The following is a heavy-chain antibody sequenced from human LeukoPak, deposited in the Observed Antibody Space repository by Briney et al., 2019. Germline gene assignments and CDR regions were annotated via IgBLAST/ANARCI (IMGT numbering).Heavy chain of an antibody. V-gene: IGHV4-38-2*02. CDR2: IYYSGST. D-gene: IGHD3-22*01. CDR3: ARHQYYYDSSGYYSWFDP. J-gene: IGHJ5*02. CDR1: GYSISSGYY. Sequence: SETLSLTCTVSGYSISSGYYWGWIRQPPGKGLEWIGSIYYSGSTYYNPSLKSRVTISVDTSKNQFSLKLSSVTAADTAVYYCARHQYYYDSSGYYSWFDPWGQGTLVTVSS.